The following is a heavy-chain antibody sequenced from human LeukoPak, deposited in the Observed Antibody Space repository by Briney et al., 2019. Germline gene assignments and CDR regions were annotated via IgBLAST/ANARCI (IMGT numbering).Heavy chain of an antibody. CDR1: GFTFSNYA. CDR3: ARDRTFGLLWFGEYLTYPERYFDY. D-gene: IGHD3-10*01. V-gene: IGHV3-30-3*01. Sequence: PGGSLRLSCAASGFTFSNYAMSWVRQAPGKGLEWVAVISYDGSNKYYADSVKGRFTISRDNSKNTLYLQMNSLRAEDTAVYYCARDRTFGLLWFGEYLTYPERYFDYWGQGTLVTVSS. CDR2: ISYDGSNK. J-gene: IGHJ4*02.